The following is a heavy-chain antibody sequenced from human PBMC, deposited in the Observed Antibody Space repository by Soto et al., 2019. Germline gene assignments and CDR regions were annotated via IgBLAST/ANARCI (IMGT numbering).Heavy chain of an antibody. D-gene: IGHD6-19*01. CDR3: ASSAFYSSGWYWNY. CDR2: IIPILGIA. Sequence: QVQLVQSGAEVKKPGSSVKVSCKASGGTFSSYTISWVRQSPGQGLEWMGRIIPILGIANYAQKFQGRVTITADKSTSTAYMELSSLRSEDTAVYYCASSAFYSSGWYWNYWGQGTLVTVSS. J-gene: IGHJ4*02. CDR1: GGTFSSYT. V-gene: IGHV1-69*02.